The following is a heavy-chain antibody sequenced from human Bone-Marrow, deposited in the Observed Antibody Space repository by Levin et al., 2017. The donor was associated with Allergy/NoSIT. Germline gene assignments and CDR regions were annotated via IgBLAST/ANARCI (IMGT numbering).Heavy chain of an antibody. D-gene: IGHD3-9*01. J-gene: IGHJ6*02. CDR2: ISYDGSNK. Sequence: GGSLRLSCAASGFTFSSYGMHWVRQAPGKGLEWVAVISYDGSNKYYADSVKGRFTISRDNSKNTLYLQMNSLRAEDTAVYYCAKDRALLRYFDWLWYYYYYGMDVWGQGTTVTVSS. CDR1: GFTFSSYG. V-gene: IGHV3-30*18. CDR3: AKDRALLRYFDWLWYYYYYGMDV.